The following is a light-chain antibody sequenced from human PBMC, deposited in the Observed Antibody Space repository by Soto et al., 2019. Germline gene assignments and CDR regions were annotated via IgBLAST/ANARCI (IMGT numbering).Light chain of an antibody. CDR1: QDISNY. J-gene: IGKJ5*01. CDR2: ESS. CDR3: QHFKSFPIT. Sequence: QLTQSPSSLSASVGDRVTITCQASQDISNYLHWYQQKPGKAPKVLIYESSLLQSGVPSRFSGSASRTDFTLTIGSLQPEEFATYYCQHFKSFPITFGQGTRLEIK. V-gene: IGKV1-13*02.